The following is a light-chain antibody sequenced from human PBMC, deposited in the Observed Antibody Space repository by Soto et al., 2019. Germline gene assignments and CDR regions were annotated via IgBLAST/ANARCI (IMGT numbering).Light chain of an antibody. CDR3: QQYNSYSSFT. CDR2: DAS. J-gene: IGKJ2*01. CDR1: QRISSW. Sequence: DIQMTQSPSNLSASVGDRVTITCRASQRISSWLAWYQQKPGKAPKVLIYDASSLESGVPSRFSGSGSGTEFTLTISSLQPDDFATYYCQQYNSYSSFTFGQVTKLEI. V-gene: IGKV1-5*01.